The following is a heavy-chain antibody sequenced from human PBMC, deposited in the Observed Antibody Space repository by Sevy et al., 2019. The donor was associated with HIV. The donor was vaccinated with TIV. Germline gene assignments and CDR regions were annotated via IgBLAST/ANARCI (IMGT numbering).Heavy chain of an antibody. D-gene: IGHD2-2*01. J-gene: IGHJ5*02. Sequence: ASVKVSCKASGYTFTSYGISWVRQAPGQGLEWMGWISAYNGNTNYAQKLQGRVTMTTDTFTSTAYMELRSLRSDDTAVYYCARDPQDYCSSTSCYDSPNSFDPWGQGTLVTVSS. V-gene: IGHV1-18*01. CDR3: ARDPQDYCSSTSCYDSPNSFDP. CDR2: ISAYNGNT. CDR1: GYTFTSYG.